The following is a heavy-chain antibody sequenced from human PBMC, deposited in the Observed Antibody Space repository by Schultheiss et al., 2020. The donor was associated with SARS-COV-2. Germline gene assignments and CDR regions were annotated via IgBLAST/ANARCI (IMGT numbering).Heavy chain of an antibody. CDR2: IKQDGSEK. D-gene: IGHD2-2*01. V-gene: IGHV3-7*01. CDR3: ARDRIRVILGSTSCLPDY. J-gene: IGHJ4*02. CDR1: GFTFSSYW. Sequence: GASLKISCAASGFTFSSYWMSWVRQAPGKGLEWVANIKQDGSEKYYVDSVKGLDTITRDNAKTSLSLQMNSLRDDGTGVYYCARDRIRVILGSTSCLPDYWGQGTLVTVSS.